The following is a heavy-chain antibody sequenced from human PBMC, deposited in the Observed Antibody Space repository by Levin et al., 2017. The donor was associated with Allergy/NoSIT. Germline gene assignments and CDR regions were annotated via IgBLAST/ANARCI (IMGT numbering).Heavy chain of an antibody. V-gene: IGHV4-38-2*02. CDR2: VHHSGIT. J-gene: IGHJ4*02. D-gene: IGHD5/OR15-5a*01. CDR1: GFSIAYGYY. Sequence: PSQTLSLTCSVSGFSIAYGYYWAWSRQPPGKGLEWIGTVHHSGITYHNPSLKSRVTISVDMSENQLSLRLSSVTVADTAVYYCAREVSRSRTHYADYWGQGTLVTVSS. CDR3: AREVSRSRTHYADY.